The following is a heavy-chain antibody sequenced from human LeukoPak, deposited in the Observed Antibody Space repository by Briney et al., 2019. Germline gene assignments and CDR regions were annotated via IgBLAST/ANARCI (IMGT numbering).Heavy chain of an antibody. J-gene: IGHJ4*02. CDR1: GFTFSSYA. Sequence: GGSLRLSCAASGFTFSSYARHWVRQAPGKGLEWVAVISYDGSNKYYADSVKGRFTISRDNSKNTLYLQMNSLRAEDTAVYYCARDYRGYYFDYWGQGTLVTVSS. CDR3: ARDYRGYYFDY. D-gene: IGHD3-10*01. V-gene: IGHV3-30*04. CDR2: ISYDGSNK.